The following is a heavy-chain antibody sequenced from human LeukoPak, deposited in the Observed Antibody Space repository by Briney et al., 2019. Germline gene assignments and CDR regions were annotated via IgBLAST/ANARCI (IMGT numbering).Heavy chain of an antibody. CDR1: GDSINRGAYY. D-gene: IGHD3-3*01. J-gene: IGHJ4*02. V-gene: IGHV4-31*03. CDR3: ARVPGAGVGDY. Sequence: TLSLTSNVSGDSINRGAYYWSWIRQRPGRGLEWIGYFHYSGTTHYNPSLKNRVTISVDTSKNHLSLKLTSMTAADTAVYYCARVPGAGVGDYWGRGIVVTVSS. CDR2: FHYSGTT.